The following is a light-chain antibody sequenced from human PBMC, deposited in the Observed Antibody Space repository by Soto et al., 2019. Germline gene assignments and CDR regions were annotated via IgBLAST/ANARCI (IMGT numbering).Light chain of an antibody. CDR3: QQYNNWPPPFT. J-gene: IGKJ3*01. CDR2: GAS. CDR1: QSVSSN. V-gene: IGKV3-15*01. Sequence: EIVMTQSPATLSVSPGERATLSCRASQSVSSNLAWYQQKPGQAPRLLIYGASTRATGIPARFSGSGSGTEFTLTISSLQSEDFAFYYCQQYNNWPPPFTFGPGTKVDI.